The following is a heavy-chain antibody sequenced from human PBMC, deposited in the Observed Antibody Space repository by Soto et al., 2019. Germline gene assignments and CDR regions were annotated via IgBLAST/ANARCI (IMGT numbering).Heavy chain of an antibody. J-gene: IGHJ4*02. CDR3: VRDPQRNDY. Sequence: QVQLVQSGPEVKKPGASVKVSCKASGYSFTSYGVSWERQAPGQGLEWMGWISANSGNTDYAQKFRGRVTMTTETSTSTAYMDLRSLRSHDTAVYYCVRDPQRNDYWGQGTLVTVSS. V-gene: IGHV1-18*04. CDR1: GYSFTSYG. D-gene: IGHD6-25*01. CDR2: ISANSGNT.